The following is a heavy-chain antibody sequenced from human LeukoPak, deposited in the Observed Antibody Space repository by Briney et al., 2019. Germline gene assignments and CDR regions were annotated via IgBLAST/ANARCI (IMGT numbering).Heavy chain of an antibody. CDR1: GGSISSYY. J-gene: IGHJ3*02. CDR2: IYYSGST. V-gene: IGHV4-59*01. CDR3: ARRTYYYDSSYAFDI. Sequence: SETLSLTCTVSGGSISSYYWSWIRQPPGKGLEWIGYIYYSGSTNYNPSLKSRVTISVDTSKNQFSLKLSSVTAADTAVYYCARRTYYYDSSYAFDIWGQGTMVTVSS. D-gene: IGHD3-22*01.